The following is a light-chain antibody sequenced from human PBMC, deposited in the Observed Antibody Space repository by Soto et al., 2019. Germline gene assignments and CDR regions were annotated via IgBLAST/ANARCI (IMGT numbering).Light chain of an antibody. CDR2: DVS. CDR1: SSDVGGYKY. J-gene: IGLJ1*01. CDR3: CSYAGSYTYV. Sequence: QSALNQPRSVSGSAGQSVTISCTGTSSDVGGYKYVSWYQQHPGKAPKLMIYDVSKRPSGVPDRFSGSKSGNTASLTISGLQAEDEADYYCCSYAGSYTYVFGTGTKVTVL. V-gene: IGLV2-11*01.